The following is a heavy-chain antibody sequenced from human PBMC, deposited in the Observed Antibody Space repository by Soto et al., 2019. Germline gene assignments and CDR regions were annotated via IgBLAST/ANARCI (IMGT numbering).Heavy chain of an antibody. CDR2: IQTGGAT. Sequence: QLVESGGGLFQAGGSTRLSCLASGFSVSRYDMAWVRQAPGKGLEWASIIQTGGATYYTDSAQGRSTISRDNSRNTVYLQMSSLRVEDTGVYSCVRVLCASGVVDFWGQGSPITVS. D-gene: IGHD3-10*01. V-gene: IGHV3-53*01. CDR3: VRVLCASGVVDF. J-gene: IGHJ4*02. CDR1: GFSVSRYD.